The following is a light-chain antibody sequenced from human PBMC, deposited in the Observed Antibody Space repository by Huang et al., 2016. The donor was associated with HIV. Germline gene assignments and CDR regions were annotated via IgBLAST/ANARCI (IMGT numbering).Light chain of an antibody. CDR3: QQYHNWPLYS. CDR2: AAA. V-gene: IGKV3-15*01. Sequence: EIVMTQSPATLSVSPGERATLSCRASQSVTSNLAWYQQKPGQAPRLLIYAAATRAAGIPARFSGSGSETEFTLTISSLQSEDFAVYSCQQYHNWPLYSFGQGTKLEIK. CDR1: QSVTSN. J-gene: IGKJ2*03.